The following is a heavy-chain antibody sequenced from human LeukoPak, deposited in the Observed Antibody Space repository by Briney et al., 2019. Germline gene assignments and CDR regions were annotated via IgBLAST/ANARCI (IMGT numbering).Heavy chain of an antibody. Sequence: SETLSLTCTVSGGSISISNYYWSWIRQPPGKGLEWIGYIYYSGSTNYNPSLKSRVTISVDTSKNQFSLKLSSVTAADTAVYYCARAMASPTRWFDPWGQGTLVTVSS. D-gene: IGHD5-24*01. CDR1: GGSISISNYY. V-gene: IGHV4-61*01. CDR3: ARAMASPTRWFDP. CDR2: IYYSGST. J-gene: IGHJ5*02.